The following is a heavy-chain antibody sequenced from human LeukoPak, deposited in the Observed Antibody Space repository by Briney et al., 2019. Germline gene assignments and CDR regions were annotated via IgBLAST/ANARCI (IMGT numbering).Heavy chain of an antibody. D-gene: IGHD2-21*02. CDR2: IPYDGSNK. Sequence: GGSLRLSCAASGFTFSSYAMHWVRQAPGKGLEWVAVIPYDGSNKYYADSVKGRFTISRDNSKNTLYLQMNSLRAEDTAVYYCARDPAYCGGDCLAELDYWGQGTLVTVSS. V-gene: IGHV3-30-3*01. CDR1: GFTFSSYA. J-gene: IGHJ4*02. CDR3: ARDPAYCGGDCLAELDY.